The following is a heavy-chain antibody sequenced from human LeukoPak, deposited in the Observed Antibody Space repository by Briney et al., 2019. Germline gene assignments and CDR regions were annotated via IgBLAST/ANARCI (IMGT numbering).Heavy chain of an antibody. J-gene: IGHJ4*02. Sequence: SSETLSLTCTVSGGSISSYYWSWIRQPPGKGLEWIGYIYYSGSTNYNPSLKSRVTISVDTSKNQFSLKLSSVTAADTAVYYCARLRYCSSTSCEVYFDYWGQGTLVTVSS. V-gene: IGHV4-59*08. D-gene: IGHD2-2*01. CDR1: GGSISSYY. CDR3: ARLRYCSSTSCEVYFDY. CDR2: IYYSGST.